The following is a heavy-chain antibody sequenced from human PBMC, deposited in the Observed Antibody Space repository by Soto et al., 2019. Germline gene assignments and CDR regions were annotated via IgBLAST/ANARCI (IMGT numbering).Heavy chain of an antibody. CDR2: IIPLFGTA. CDR1: GGTFSSYA. V-gene: IGHV1-69*12. J-gene: IGHJ4*02. D-gene: IGHD6-13*01. CDR3: ASEGVRDSSTWIFES. Sequence: QVQLVQSGAEVKKPGSSVKVSCKASGGTFSSYAISWVRQAPGQGLEWMGGIIPLFGTANYAQRFQGRVTITAEESTSTAYMELSSLRSEDTAVYYCASEGVRDSSTWIFESWGQGTLVTVSS.